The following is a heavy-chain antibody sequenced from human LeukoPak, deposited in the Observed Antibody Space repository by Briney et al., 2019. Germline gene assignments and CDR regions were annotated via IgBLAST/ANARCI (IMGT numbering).Heavy chain of an antibody. J-gene: IGHJ4*02. Sequence: ASVKVSCKASEYTFTGYYIHWERQAPGQGLEWMGWINPNSGGTNSEQQFQGRVTLTRDTSISTAYMELSRLRSDDTAVYYCARDLGYYDRLDQFDCWGQGTLVTVFS. CDR1: EYTFTGYY. CDR2: INPNSGGT. CDR3: ARDLGYYDRLDQFDC. D-gene: IGHD3-22*01. V-gene: IGHV1-2*02.